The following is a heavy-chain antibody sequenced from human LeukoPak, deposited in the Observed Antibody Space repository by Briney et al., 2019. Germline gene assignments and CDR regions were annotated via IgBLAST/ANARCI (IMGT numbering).Heavy chain of an antibody. J-gene: IGHJ4*02. CDR1: GFTFSSYG. CDR3: AKGSGGYGFDY. V-gene: IGHV3-23*01. Sequence: GGSLRLSCAASGFTFSSYGMSWVRQAPGQGLEWVSSISGSGGSTYYADSVKGRFTISRDNSKNTLYLQMNSLRAEDTAVYYCAKGSGGYGFDYWGQGTLVTVSS. D-gene: IGHD3-16*01. CDR2: ISGSGGST.